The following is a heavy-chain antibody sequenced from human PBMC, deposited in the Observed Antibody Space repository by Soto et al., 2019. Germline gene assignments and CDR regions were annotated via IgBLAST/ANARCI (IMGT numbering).Heavy chain of an antibody. D-gene: IGHD2-15*01. J-gene: IGHJ5*02. CDR1: GYTFTSYY. CDR2: IDPSGGGT. V-gene: IGHV1-46*01. Sequence: ASVKVSCKASGYTFTSYYMHWVRQAPGQGLEWMGIIDPSGGGTSYAQKFQGRLTMTRDTSTSTVYMELSSLRSEDTAVYYCTRDRVDCSGGNCWRSVEDTWGQGTLVTVSS. CDR3: TRDRVDCSGGNCWRSVEDT.